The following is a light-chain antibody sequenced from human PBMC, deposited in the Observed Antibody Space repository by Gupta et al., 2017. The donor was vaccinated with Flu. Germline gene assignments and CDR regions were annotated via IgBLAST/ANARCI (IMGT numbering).Light chain of an antibody. CDR3: QQYGSSPLYS. CDR1: QSVSSSY. J-gene: IGKJ2*03. V-gene: IGKV3-20*01. CDR2: GAS. Sequence: IVLTQSPGTLSLSPGDRATPSCRASQSVSSSYLAWYQQKPGQAPRLLIYGASSRATGIPDRFSGSGSGTDFTLTISRLEPEDFAVYYCQQYGSSPLYSFGQGTKLEIK.